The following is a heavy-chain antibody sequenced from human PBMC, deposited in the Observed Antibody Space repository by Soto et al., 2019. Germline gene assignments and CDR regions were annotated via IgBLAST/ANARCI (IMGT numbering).Heavy chain of an antibody. CDR3: ARHVGGGYVLYYYYVDV. V-gene: IGHV4-39*01. J-gene: IGHJ6*03. CDR2: MYYGGSS. CDR1: GGSISRSSYY. D-gene: IGHD5-12*01. Sequence: QLQLQESGPGLVKPSETLSLTCTVSGGSISRSSYYWGWIRQPPGKGLEWIGSMYYGGSSYYNLSLRSRVTISVDTSKNQLSLKVSSVAAADTAVYYCARHVGGGYVLYYYYVDVWGKGTTVTVSS.